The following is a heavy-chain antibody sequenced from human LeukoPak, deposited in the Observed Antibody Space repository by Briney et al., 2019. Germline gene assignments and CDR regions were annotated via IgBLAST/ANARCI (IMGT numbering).Heavy chain of an antibody. Sequence: SETLSLTCTVSGGSIDTYYWSWIRQPPGKGLEWIGYIYYSGGTNYNPSLKSRVTISVDTSKNQLSLKLSSVTAADTAVYYCARGVEIYYFDYWGQGTLVTVSS. J-gene: IGHJ4*02. V-gene: IGHV4-59*01. CDR1: GGSIDTYY. D-gene: IGHD1-1*01. CDR3: ARGVEIYYFDY. CDR2: IYYSGGT.